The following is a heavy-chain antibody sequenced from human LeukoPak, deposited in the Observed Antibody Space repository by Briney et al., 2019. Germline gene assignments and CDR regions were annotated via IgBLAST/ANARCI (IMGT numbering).Heavy chain of an antibody. V-gene: IGHV4-39*01. D-gene: IGHD2-15*01. J-gene: IGHJ4*02. CDR2: IYYSGST. Sequence: SETLSLTCTVSGGSISSSSYYWGWIRQPPGKGLEWIGSIYYSGSTYYNPSLKSRVTISVDTSKNQFSLKLSSVTAADTAVYYCARAALLLDIVVVLRAGYYFDYWGQGTLVTVSS. CDR3: ARAALLLDIVVVLRAGYYFDY. CDR1: GGSISSSSYY.